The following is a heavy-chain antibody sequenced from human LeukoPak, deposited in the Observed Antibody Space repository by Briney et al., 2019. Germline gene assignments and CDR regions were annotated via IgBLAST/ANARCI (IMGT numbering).Heavy chain of an antibody. V-gene: IGHV6-1*01. CDR3: VRVSTIESSAFAI. J-gene: IGHJ3*02. Sequence: SQTLSLTCAISGDSVSSNSAAWNWIRQSPSRGLEWLGRTYYRSKWKYDYAVSVKSRMAINPDTSKNQFSLQLNSVTPEDTAVYYCVRVSTIESSAFAIWGQGTMVTVSS. CDR2: TYYRSKWKY. D-gene: IGHD5-24*01. CDR1: GDSVSSNSAA.